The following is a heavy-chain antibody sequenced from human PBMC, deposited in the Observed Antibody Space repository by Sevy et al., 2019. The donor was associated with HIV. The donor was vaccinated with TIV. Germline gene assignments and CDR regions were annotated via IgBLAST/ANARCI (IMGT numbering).Heavy chain of an antibody. D-gene: IGHD3-16*02. CDR2: ISGSGGST. J-gene: IGHJ6*02. V-gene: IGHV3-23*01. CDR3: AKRYSRTMAPHYFYYGLDV. CDR1: GLTFTTYA. Sequence: GGSLRLSCAASGLTFTTYAMTWVRQAPGKGLQWVSPISGSGGSTYYADSVEGRFTISRDNSKSTLYLQMNSLTPEDTAVYYFAKRYSRTMAPHYFYYGLDVWGQGTTVTVSS.